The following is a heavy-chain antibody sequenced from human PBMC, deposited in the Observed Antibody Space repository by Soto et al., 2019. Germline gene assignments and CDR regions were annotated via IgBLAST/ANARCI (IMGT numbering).Heavy chain of an antibody. J-gene: IGHJ4*02. CDR3: ARQQAASADSPSFDY. V-gene: IGHV4-39*01. D-gene: IGHD6-25*01. Sequence: PSETLSLPYTVSGGSIGSSSDYRGWNQKQPGKGLEWIGSIYYSGSTYYNPSLKSRVTISVDTSKNQFSLKLSSVTAADTAVYYCARQQAASADSPSFDYWGQGTLVTVSS. CDR2: IYYSGST. CDR1: GGSIGSSSDY.